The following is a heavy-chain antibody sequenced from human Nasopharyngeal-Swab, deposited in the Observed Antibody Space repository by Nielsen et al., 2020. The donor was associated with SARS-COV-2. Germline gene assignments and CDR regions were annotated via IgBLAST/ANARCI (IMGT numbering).Heavy chain of an antibody. CDR1: GGSISSYY. CDR3: ARLALGYCTNGVCYQGFDP. CDR2: IYYSGST. Sequence: SETLSLTCTVSGGSISSYYWSWIRQPPGKGLEWIGYIYYSGSTNYNPYLKSRVTISVDTSKNQFSLKLSSVTAADTAVYYCARLALGYCTNGVCYQGFDPWGQGTLVTVSS. J-gene: IGHJ5*02. D-gene: IGHD2-8*01. V-gene: IGHV4-59*08.